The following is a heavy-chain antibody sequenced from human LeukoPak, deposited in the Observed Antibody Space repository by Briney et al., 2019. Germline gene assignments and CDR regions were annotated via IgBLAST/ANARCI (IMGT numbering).Heavy chain of an antibody. CDR1: GFTFSSYA. J-gene: IGHJ4*02. Sequence: GRSLRLSCAASGFTFSSYAMHWVRQAPGKGLEWVAVISYDGSNKYYADSVKGRSTISRDNSKNTLYLQRNSLRAEDTAVYYCARGPDYYGSGSYYKWEYYFDYWGQGTLVTVSS. V-gene: IGHV3-30*04. D-gene: IGHD3-10*01. CDR3: ARGPDYYGSGSYYKWEYYFDY. CDR2: ISYDGSNK.